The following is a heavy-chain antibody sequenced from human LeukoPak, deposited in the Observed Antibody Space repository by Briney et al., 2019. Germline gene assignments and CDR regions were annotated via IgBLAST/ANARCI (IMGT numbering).Heavy chain of an antibody. CDR3: ARDADYGDIAYGY. CDR2: INAGNGNT. J-gene: IGHJ4*02. D-gene: IGHD4-17*01. V-gene: IGHV1-3*01. Sequence: ASVKVSCKASGYTFTSYAMHWVRQAPGQRLEWMGWINAGNGNTKYSQKFQGRVTITADKSTSTAYMELSSLRSEDTAVYYCARDADYGDIAYGYWGQGTLVTVSS. CDR1: GYTFTSYA.